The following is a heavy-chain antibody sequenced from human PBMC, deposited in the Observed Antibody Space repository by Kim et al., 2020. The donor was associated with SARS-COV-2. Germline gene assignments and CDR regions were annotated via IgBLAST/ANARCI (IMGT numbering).Heavy chain of an antibody. Sequence: ASVKVSCKASGYTFTSYAMNWVRQAPGQGLEWMGWINTNTGNPTYAQGFTGRFVFSLDTSVSTAYLQISSLKAEDTAVYYCASLGRGSSGYYPEPEDYWGQGTLVTVSS. J-gene: IGHJ4*02. D-gene: IGHD3-22*01. V-gene: IGHV7-4-1*02. CDR2: INTNTGNP. CDR1: GYTFTSYA. CDR3: ASLGRGSSGYYPEPEDY.